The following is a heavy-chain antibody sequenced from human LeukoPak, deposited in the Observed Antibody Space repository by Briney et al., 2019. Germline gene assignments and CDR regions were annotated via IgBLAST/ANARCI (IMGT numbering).Heavy chain of an antibody. J-gene: IGHJ4*02. D-gene: IGHD6-6*01. CDR1: GLTFSSYW. Sequence: GGSLRLSCAASGLTFSSYWMTWVRQAPGKGLEWVANINKDGSVQYYVDSVKGRFTISRDNAKNSVYLQMNSLRAEDTAIYNCARIGYSSSSLDLWGRGTLVTVSS. CDR2: INKDGSVQ. CDR3: ARIGYSSSSLDL. V-gene: IGHV3-7*03.